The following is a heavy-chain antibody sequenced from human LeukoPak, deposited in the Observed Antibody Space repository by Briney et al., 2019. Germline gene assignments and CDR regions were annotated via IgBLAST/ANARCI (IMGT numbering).Heavy chain of an antibody. CDR1: GFTFRSYG. CDR3: AKEEVISGNHGVYFDY. Sequence: PGGSLRLSCAASGFTFRSYGMHWVRQAPGKGQEWVAFIRYDGNSNYYADSVKGRFTISRDNSRSTLYLQMNSLRAEDTAVYYCAKEEVISGNHGVYFDYWGQGTLVTVSS. CDR2: IRYDGNSN. J-gene: IGHJ4*02. V-gene: IGHV3-30*02. D-gene: IGHD3-22*01.